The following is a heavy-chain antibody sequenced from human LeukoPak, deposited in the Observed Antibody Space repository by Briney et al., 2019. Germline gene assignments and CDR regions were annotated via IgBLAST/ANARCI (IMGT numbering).Heavy chain of an antibody. J-gene: IGHJ4*02. CDR3: AKGDYSGSYYFDY. V-gene: IGHV3-23*01. Sequence: GGSLRLSCAVSGFILSSYGMSWVRQAPGKGLEWVSVSGSGGSTYYADSVKGRFTISRDNSKNTLYLQMNSLRAEDTAVYYCAKGDYSGSYYFDYWGQGTLVTVSS. CDR2: SGSGGST. CDR1: GFILSSYG. D-gene: IGHD1-26*01.